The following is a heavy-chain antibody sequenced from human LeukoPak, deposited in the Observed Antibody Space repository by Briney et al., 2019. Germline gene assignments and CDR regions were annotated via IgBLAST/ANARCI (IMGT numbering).Heavy chain of an antibody. CDR1: GFTFSSYE. CDR2: ISSSGST. J-gene: IGHJ4*02. Sequence: GGSLRLSCAASGFTFSSYEMNWVRQAPGKGLEWVSYISSSGSTYYADSVKGRFTISRDNSKNTLYLQMNSLRAEDTAVYYCASSRYDSSGYYGIIAYWGQGTLVTVSS. CDR3: ASSRYDSSGYYGIIAY. V-gene: IGHV3-48*03. D-gene: IGHD3-22*01.